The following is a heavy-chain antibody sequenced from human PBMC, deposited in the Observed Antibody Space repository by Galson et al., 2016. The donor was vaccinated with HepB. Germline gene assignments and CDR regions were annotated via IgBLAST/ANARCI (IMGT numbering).Heavy chain of an antibody. CDR3: GRDVGP. CDR2: IGTTGDT. CDR1: GLSFTKYD. Sequence: SLRLSCAASGLSFTKYDMHWVRQATGKGLEWVAAIGTTGDTYYSGSVKGRFTISRDNAKNSLYLQMTSLRAEDTAVYYCGRDVGPWGPGTLVTVSS. J-gene: IGHJ5*02. V-gene: IGHV3-13*01.